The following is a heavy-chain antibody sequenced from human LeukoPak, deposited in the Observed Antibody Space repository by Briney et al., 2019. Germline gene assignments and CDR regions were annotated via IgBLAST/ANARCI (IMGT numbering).Heavy chain of an antibody. CDR1: GGPFSGYY. CDR2: INHSGST. Sequence: PSETLSLTCAVYGGPFSGYYWSWIRQPPGKGLEWIGEINHSGSTNYNPSLKSRVTISVDTSKNQFSLKLSSVTAADTAVYYCARGAEDSHYFDYWGQGTLVTVSS. V-gene: IGHV4-34*01. J-gene: IGHJ4*02. D-gene: IGHD1-14*01. CDR3: ARGAEDSHYFDY.